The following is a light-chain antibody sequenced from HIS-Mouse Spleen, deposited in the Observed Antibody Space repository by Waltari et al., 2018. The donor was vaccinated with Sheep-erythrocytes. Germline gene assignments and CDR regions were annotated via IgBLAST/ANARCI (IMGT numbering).Light chain of an antibody. Sequence: QSALTQPASVSGSPGQSITISCAGTSSDVGSYNLVSWSQQHPCKAHKLMIYEVSTRPSGVSTRCSSSRAGNTDSLKISGLQAEDEADYYCCSYAGSSTLVFGGGTKLTVL. CDR2: EVS. CDR3: CSYAGSSTLV. J-gene: IGLJ2*01. CDR1: SSDVGSYNL. V-gene: IGLV2-23*02.